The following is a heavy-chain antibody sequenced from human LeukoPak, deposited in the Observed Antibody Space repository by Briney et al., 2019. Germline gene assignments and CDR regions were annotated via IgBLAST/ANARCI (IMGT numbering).Heavy chain of an antibody. J-gene: IGHJ4*02. D-gene: IGHD3-16*01. CDR1: GENFRTSG. V-gene: IGHV1-69*01. CDR3: ARGLGEVPFDY. Sequence: APVKVSCKTSGENFRTSGISWVRQAPGQGLEWLGGIVPILGIPSYAQNFQGRVMIVADESTRTVYLEVRNLRSEDTAVYYCARGLGEVPFDYWGQGSLVTVSS. CDR2: IVPILGIP.